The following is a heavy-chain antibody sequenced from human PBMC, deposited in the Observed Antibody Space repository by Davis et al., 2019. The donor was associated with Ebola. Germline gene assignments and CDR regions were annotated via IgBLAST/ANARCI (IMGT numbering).Heavy chain of an antibody. CDR2: ISSSSSYI. V-gene: IGHV3-21*01. CDR3: ARVPVDIVATTGKSYYYYGMDV. CDR1: GFTFSSYS. D-gene: IGHD5-12*01. Sequence: GGSLRLSCAASGFTFSSYSMNWVRQAPGKGLEWVSSISSSSSYIYYADSVKGRFTISRDNAKNSLYLQMNSLRAEDTAVYYCARVPVDIVATTGKSYYYYGMDVWGQGTTVTVSS. J-gene: IGHJ6*02.